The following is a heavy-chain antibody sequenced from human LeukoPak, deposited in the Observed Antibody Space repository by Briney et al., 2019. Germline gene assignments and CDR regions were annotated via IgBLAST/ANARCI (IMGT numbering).Heavy chain of an antibody. V-gene: IGHV3-49*03. D-gene: IGHD2-21*02. CDR1: GFTFGDYA. Sequence: GSLRLSCTASGFTFGDYAMSWFRQAPGKGLEWVGFIRSKAYGGTTEYAASVKGRFTISRDDSKSIAYLQMNSLKTEDTAVYYCTRDAEYCGGDCYSSYWGQGTLVTVSS. CDR3: TRDAEYCGGDCYSSY. CDR2: IRSKAYGGTT. J-gene: IGHJ4*02.